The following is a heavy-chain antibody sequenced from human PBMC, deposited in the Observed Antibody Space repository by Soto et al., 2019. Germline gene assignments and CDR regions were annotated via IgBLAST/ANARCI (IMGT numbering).Heavy chain of an antibody. CDR1: GYTFTSYA. J-gene: IGHJ3*02. CDR2: ISAYNGNT. CDR3: ARDSESLKYYYDSSGYPNAFDI. Sequence: ASVKVSCKASGYTFTSYAISWVRQAPGQGLEWMGWISAYNGNTNYAQKLQGRVTMTTDTSTSTAYMELRSLRSDDTAVYYCARDSESLKYYYDSSGYPNAFDIWGQGTMVTVSS. D-gene: IGHD3-22*01. V-gene: IGHV1-18*01.